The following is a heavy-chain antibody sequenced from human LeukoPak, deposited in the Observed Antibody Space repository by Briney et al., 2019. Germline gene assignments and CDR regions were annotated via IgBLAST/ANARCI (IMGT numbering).Heavy chain of an antibody. CDR3: ARWDRRVVVATPYAFDI. D-gene: IGHD2-15*01. CDR1: GGSISSGDYY. J-gene: IGHJ3*02. V-gene: IGHV4-30-4*01. Sequence: SETLSLTCTVSGGSISSGDYYWSWIRQPPGKGLEWIGYIYYSGSTYYNPSLKSRVTISVDTSKNQFSLKLSSVTAADTAVYYCARWDRRVVVATPYAFDIWGQGTMVTVSS. CDR2: IYYSGST.